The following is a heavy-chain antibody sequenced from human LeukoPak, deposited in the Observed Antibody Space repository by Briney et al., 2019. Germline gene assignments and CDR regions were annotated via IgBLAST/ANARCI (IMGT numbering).Heavy chain of an antibody. Sequence: GASVKVSCKASGYTFTSYYMHWVRQAPGQGLEWMGGIIPIFGTANYAQKFQGRVTITADESTSTAYMELSSLRSEDTAVYYCAYVWGSYRSKTLDYWGQGTLVTVSS. CDR2: IIPIFGTA. CDR3: AYVWGSYRSKTLDY. D-gene: IGHD3-16*02. CDR1: GYTFTSYY. V-gene: IGHV1-69*13. J-gene: IGHJ4*02.